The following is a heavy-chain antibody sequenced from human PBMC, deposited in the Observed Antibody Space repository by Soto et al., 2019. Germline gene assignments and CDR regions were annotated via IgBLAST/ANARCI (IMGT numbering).Heavy chain of an antibody. CDR2: ISGYNGDT. V-gene: IGHV1-18*01. CDR3: ARDQWMVPRGGYD. D-gene: IGHD6-19*01. J-gene: IGHJ4*02. CDR1: GYKFTSYG. Sequence: QIRLVQSGPEVKKPGASVKVSCKASGYKFTSYGITWVRQAPGQGLEWMGWISGYNGDTKFGQKVQGRVTLTTDTSTSTAYMELRSLRSDDTAVYYCARDQWMVPRGGYDWGQGTLVTVSS.